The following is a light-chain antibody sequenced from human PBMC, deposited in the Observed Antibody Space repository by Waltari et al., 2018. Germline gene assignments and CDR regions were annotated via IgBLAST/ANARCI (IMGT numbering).Light chain of an antibody. Sequence: DIQMTQSPSTLSASEGDRVTITCRASQSISSWLAWYQQKPGKAPKFLIYDASTLESGVPSRFSGSGSGTEFTLTISSLQPDDFATYYCQQSASYWTFGQGTKVDIK. CDR2: DAS. CDR3: QQSASYWT. J-gene: IGKJ1*01. V-gene: IGKV1-5*01. CDR1: QSISSW.